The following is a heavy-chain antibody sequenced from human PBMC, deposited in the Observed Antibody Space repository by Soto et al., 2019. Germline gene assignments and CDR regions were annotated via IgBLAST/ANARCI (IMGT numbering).Heavy chain of an antibody. CDR2: INPNSGGT. CDR1: GYTFTGYY. D-gene: IGHD5-12*01. Sequence: ASVKVSCKASGYTFTGYYMHWVRQAPGQGLEWMGWINPNSGGTNYAQKFQGRVTMTRDTSISTAYMDLSRLRSDDTAVYYCAREESRDGYNEDFDYWGQGTLVTSPQ. CDR3: AREESRDGYNEDFDY. J-gene: IGHJ4*02. V-gene: IGHV1-2*02.